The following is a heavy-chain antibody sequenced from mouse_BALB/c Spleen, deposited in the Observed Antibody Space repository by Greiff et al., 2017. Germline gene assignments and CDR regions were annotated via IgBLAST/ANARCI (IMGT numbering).Heavy chain of an antibody. Sequence: QVQLQQSGAELVRPGSSVKISCKASGYAFSSYWMNWVKQRPGQGLEWIGQIYPGDGDTNYNGKFKGKATLTADKSSSTAYMQLSSLTSEDSAVYFCARLSTTVFFDYWGQGTTLTVSS. D-gene: IGHD1-1*01. CDR2: IYPGDGDT. CDR1: GYAFSSYW. V-gene: IGHV1-80*01. J-gene: IGHJ2*01. CDR3: ARLSTTVFFDY.